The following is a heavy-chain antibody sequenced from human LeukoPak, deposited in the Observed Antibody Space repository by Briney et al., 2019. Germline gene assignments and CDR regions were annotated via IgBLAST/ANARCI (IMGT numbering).Heavy chain of an antibody. J-gene: IGHJ3*02. CDR2: IIPIFGIA. D-gene: IGHD6-19*01. CDR3: ARSLAVAGTESAFDI. CDR1: GGTFSSYA. V-gene: IGHV1-69*04. Sequence: SVKVSCKASGGTFSSYAISWVRQTPGQGLEWMGRIIPIFGIANYAQKFQGRVTITADKSTSTAYMELSRLRSEDTAVYYCARSLAVAGTESAFDIWGQGTMVTVSS.